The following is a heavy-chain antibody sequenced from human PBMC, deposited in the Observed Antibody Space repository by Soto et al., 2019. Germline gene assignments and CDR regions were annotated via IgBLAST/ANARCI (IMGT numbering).Heavy chain of an antibody. CDR3: AKRATGTYFDY. D-gene: IGHD1-1*01. J-gene: IGHJ4*02. CDR2: IRQDGSEK. V-gene: IGHV3-7*05. Sequence: VGSRRLSCGGSGVSFSSKWMAWFRQAPGKGLEWVGNIRQDGSEKTYVDSVKGRFTISRDNSKNTLYLQMNSLRAEDTAVYYCAKRATGTYFDYWGQGTLVTVSS. CDR1: GVSFSSKW.